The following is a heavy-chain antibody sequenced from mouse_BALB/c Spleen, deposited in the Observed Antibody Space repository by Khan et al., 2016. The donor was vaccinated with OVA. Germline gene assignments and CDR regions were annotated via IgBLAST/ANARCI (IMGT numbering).Heavy chain of an antibody. J-gene: IGHJ1*01. CDR2: INTYTGEP. CDR1: GYTFTNYR. Sequence: QIQLVQSGPELKKPGETVKLSCKASGYTFTNYRMNWMKQAPGKGLKWMGWINTYTGEPTYADDFKGRFAFSLETSVSTAYLQINNLKNEDMATYFCARETSYWYFDVWGAGTTVTVSS. D-gene: IGHD1-3*01. CDR3: ARETSYWYFDV. V-gene: IGHV9-1*02.